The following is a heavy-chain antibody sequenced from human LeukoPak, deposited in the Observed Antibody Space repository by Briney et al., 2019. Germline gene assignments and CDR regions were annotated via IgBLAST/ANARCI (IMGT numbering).Heavy chain of an antibody. D-gene: IGHD6-19*01. CDR2: INPNSGGT. J-gene: IGHJ5*02. V-gene: IGHV1-2*06. CDR1: GYTFTAYY. Sequence: ASVKVSCKASGYTFTAYYMHWVRQAPGQGLEWMGRINPNSGGTNYAQKFQGRVTMTRDTSISTAYMELSRLRSDDTAVYYCARRGPYSSGWYLTWGQGTLVTVSS. CDR3: ARRGPYSSGWYLT.